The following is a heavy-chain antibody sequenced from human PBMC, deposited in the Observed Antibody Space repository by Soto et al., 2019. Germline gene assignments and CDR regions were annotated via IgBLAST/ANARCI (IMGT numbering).Heavy chain of an antibody. Sequence: QVQLVQSGAVVKKPGSSVKVSCRASGGTFIFYGISWVRQAPGQGLEWIGGIIPVFNTTHYALNFKGTVTITADESTSTAYLELSGLRSDDTAIYYCAIRQNSDITYFQFWGEGTPVIVSS. CDR3: AIRQNSDITYFQF. CDR1: GGTFIFYG. J-gene: IGHJ4*02. V-gene: IGHV1-69*01. D-gene: IGHD5-12*01. CDR2: IIPVFNTT.